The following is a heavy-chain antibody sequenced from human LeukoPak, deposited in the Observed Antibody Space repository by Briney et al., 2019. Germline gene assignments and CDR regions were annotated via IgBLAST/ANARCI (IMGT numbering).Heavy chain of an antibody. Sequence: GGSLRLSCADSGFTFSSFGMHWVRQAPGKGLEWVAVISHDGSYEYYADSMKGRFTISRDTSKNTLYLQMNSLRAEDTAVYYCAKDGLWFGDLTYFDYWGQGVLVTVSS. CDR2: ISHDGSYE. V-gene: IGHV3-30*18. D-gene: IGHD3-10*01. J-gene: IGHJ4*02. CDR1: GFTFSSFG. CDR3: AKDGLWFGDLTYFDY.